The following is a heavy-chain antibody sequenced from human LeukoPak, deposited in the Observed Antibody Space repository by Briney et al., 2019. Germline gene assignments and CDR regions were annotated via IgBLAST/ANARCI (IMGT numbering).Heavy chain of an antibody. Sequence: PGGSLRLSCAASGFTFSPYWMHWVRQVPGKGLLWVSRINSDGTATWYADSVKGRFTVSRDNARNTLSSQMNSLRAEDSGLYYCTRDQEGVGGTIGLWGQGTLVTVSS. CDR1: GFTFSPYW. CDR2: INSDGTAT. J-gene: IGHJ4*02. V-gene: IGHV3-74*01. CDR3: TRDQEGVGGTIGL. D-gene: IGHD1-26*01.